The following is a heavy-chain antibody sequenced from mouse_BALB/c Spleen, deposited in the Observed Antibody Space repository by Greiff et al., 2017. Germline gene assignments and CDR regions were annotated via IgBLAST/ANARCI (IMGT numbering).Heavy chain of an antibody. CDR1: GFTFSSYT. CDR3: ERLGGNSGDV. Sequence: EVMLVESGGGLVQPGGSLKLSCAASGFTFSSYTMSWVRQTPEKRLEWVAYISNGGGSTYYPDTVKGRFTISRDNAKNTLYLQMSSLKSEDTAMYYCERLGGNSGDVWGAGTAVTVSS. V-gene: IGHV5-12-2*01. D-gene: IGHD2-1*01. J-gene: IGHJ1*01. CDR2: ISNGGGST.